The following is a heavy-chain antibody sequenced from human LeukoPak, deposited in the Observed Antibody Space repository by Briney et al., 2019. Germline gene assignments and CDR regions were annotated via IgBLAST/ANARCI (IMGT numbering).Heavy chain of an antibody. J-gene: IGHJ4*02. CDR2: IRNDGTNI. CDR1: GFYIRHYY. Sequence: AGSLRLSCVASGFYIRHYYMSWVRQAPGKGLEWVADIRNDGTNIYNVDSVRGRFTISRDDAKNSPFLQMNSLKDEDTAVYYCARDGSGRDFSLDYWGQGTLVTVSS. V-gene: IGHV3-7*04. CDR3: ARDGSGRDFSLDY. D-gene: IGHD3-10*01.